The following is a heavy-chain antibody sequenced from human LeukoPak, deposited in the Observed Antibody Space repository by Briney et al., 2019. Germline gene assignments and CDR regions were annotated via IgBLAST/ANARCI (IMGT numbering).Heavy chain of an antibody. D-gene: IGHD2-2*01. CDR3: AKDGVVVVAASVYYYYYGMDV. Sequence: SVKVSCKASGGTFSSYTISWGRQSPGQGREWMGRIIPILNITDYAQNFQGRVTLTAEKSTSTAYMELSTLRSEDTAVYYCAKDGVVVVAASVYYYYYGMDVWGQGTTVTVSS. CDR2: IIPILNIT. J-gene: IGHJ6*02. V-gene: IGHV1-69*02. CDR1: GGTFSSYT.